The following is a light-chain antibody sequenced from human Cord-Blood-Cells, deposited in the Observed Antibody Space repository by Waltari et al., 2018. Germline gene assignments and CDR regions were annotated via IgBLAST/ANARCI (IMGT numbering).Light chain of an antibody. CDR2: AAS. CDR1: KSISSY. CDR3: QQSYSTLYT. J-gene: IGKJ2*01. Sequence: DIQMTPSPSSLSASVGDRVPITCRASKSISSYLNWYQQKPGKAPKLLIYAASSLQSGVPSRFSGSGSGTDFTLTISSLQPEDFATYYCQQSYSTLYTFGQGTKLEIK. V-gene: IGKV1-39*01.